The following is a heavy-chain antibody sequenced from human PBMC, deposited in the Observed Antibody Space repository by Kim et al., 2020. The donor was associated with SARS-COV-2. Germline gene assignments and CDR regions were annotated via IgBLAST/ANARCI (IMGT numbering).Heavy chain of an antibody. V-gene: IGHV4-34*01. J-gene: IGHJ3*02. CDR1: GGSFSGYY. Sequence: SETLSLTCAVYGGSFSGYYWSWIRQPPGKGLEWIGEINHSGSTNYNPSLKSRVTISVDTSKNQFSLKLSSVTAADTAVYYCARRYFMDIWGQGTMVTVSS. D-gene: IGHD3-16*01. CDR3: ARRYFMDI. CDR2: INHSGST.